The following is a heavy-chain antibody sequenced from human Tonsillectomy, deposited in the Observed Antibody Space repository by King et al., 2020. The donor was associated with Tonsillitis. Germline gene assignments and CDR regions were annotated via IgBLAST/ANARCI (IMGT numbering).Heavy chain of an antibody. CDR2: IYYRGIT. CDR3: ALLGGRVNYSVYYFDI. J-gene: IGHJ4*02. V-gene: IGHV4-39*07. CDR1: GGSISSSSDY. D-gene: IGHD4-11*01. Sequence: VQLQESGPGLVKSSETLSLTCAVSGGSISSSSDYWAWIRQPPGKRLEWIGNIYYRGITAYNPALKRRVAMSIDTSQNQFSLNLSSVTAADTAVYFCALLGGRVNYSVYYFDIGGQGTLVGVSS.